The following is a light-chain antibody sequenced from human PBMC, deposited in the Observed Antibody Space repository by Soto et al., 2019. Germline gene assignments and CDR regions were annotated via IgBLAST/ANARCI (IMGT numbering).Light chain of an antibody. CDR3: SSHTTTTRL. V-gene: IGLV2-14*01. J-gene: IGLJ3*02. CDR1: SSDIGSNNY. Sequence: QSALTQPASVSGSPGQSITISCTGTSSDIGSNNYVSWFQQRPGKAPTLIIYEVSNRPSGVSTHCSGSKSGNTASLTISGLLPEDEAEYFCSSHTTTTRLFGGGTKLT. CDR2: EVS.